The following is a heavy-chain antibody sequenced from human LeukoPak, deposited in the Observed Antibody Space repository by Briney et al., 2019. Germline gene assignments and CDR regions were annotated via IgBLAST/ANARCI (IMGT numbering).Heavy chain of an antibody. V-gene: IGHV3-21*01. CDR1: GFTFSSYS. CDR2: ISSSSSYI. CDR3: ARDKYDSSGYYPLLDY. D-gene: IGHD3-22*01. Sequence: GGSLRLSCAASGFTFSSYSMNWVRQAPGKGLEWVSSISSSSSYIYYADTVKGRFTISRDNAKNSLYLQMNSLRAEDTAVYYCARDKYDSSGYYPLLDYWGQGTLVTVSS. J-gene: IGHJ4*02.